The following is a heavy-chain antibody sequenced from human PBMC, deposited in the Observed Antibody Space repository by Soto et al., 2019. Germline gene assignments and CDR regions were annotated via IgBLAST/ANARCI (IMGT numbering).Heavy chain of an antibody. V-gene: IGHV3-30*18. Sequence: QVQLVESGGGVVQPGRSLRLSCAASGFTFSSYGMHWVRQAPGKGLEWVAVISYDGSNKYYADSVKGRFTISRDNSKNTLYLQXNXLXXXXXXVYXXXKXXXXGXXXVIXXYYGMDVWGQGTTVTVSS. J-gene: IGHJ6*02. CDR1: GFTFSSYG. CDR2: ISYDGSNK. D-gene: IGHD3-10*01. CDR3: XKXXXXGXXXVIXXYYGMDV.